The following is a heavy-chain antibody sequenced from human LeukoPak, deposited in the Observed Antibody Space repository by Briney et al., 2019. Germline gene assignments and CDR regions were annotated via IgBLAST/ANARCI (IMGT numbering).Heavy chain of an antibody. CDR2: ISAYNGNT. CDR3: ARTDYYDSSGYARAFDI. Sequence: ASVKVSCKASGYTFTSYGISWVRQAPGQGLEWMGWISAYNGNTNYAQKLQGRVTMTTDTSTSTAYMELRSLRSDDTAVYYCARTDYYDSSGYARAFDIWGQGTMVTVSS. V-gene: IGHV1-18*01. J-gene: IGHJ3*02. D-gene: IGHD3-22*01. CDR1: GYTFTSYG.